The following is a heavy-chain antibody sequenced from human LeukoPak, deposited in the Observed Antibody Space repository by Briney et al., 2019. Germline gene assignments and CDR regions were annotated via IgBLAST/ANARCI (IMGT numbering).Heavy chain of an antibody. D-gene: IGHD6-19*01. J-gene: IGHJ3*02. CDR3: ARGGIAVDDTAFDAFDI. CDR1: VGSIRSSNW. V-gene: IGHV4-4*02. CDR2: IYHSGST. Sequence: PSETLCLTRAVSVGSIRSSNWWSGAGQSPGKGLEWIGEIYHSGSTNCNPSPQSRVTTSVDKSRHRISLKLSSVTAADTAVYYCARGGIAVDDTAFDAFDIRGQGTMVTLSS.